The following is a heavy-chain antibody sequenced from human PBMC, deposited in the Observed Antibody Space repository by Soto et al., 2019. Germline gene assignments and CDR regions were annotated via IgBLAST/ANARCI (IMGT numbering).Heavy chain of an antibody. CDR2: ISAYNGNT. CDR3: ARAGEILWFGADFDY. V-gene: IGHV1-18*04. D-gene: IGHD3-10*01. CDR1: GYTFTSYG. Sequence: QVQLVQSGAEVKKPGASVKVSCKASGYTFTSYGISWGRQAPGQGLERMGWISAYNGNTNYAQKLQGRVTMTTDTSTSTAYMELRSLRSDDTAVYYCARAGEILWFGADFDYWGQGTLVTVSS. J-gene: IGHJ4*02.